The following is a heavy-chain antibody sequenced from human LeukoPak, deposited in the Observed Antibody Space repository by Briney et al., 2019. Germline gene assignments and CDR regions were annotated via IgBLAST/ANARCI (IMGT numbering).Heavy chain of an antibody. D-gene: IGHD2-8*02. Sequence: PGGSLRLSCAASGFTLSSFAMTWVRQAPGKGLEWVSTVSGSAGRTDYADSVKGRFTISRDNLKNTLYLQMNGLRAEDTAVYYCAKNRGHCVDGVCHNYYYMDVRGRGTTVIVSS. J-gene: IGHJ6*03. V-gene: IGHV3-23*01. CDR2: VSGSAGRT. CDR3: AKNRGHCVDGVCHNYYYMDV. CDR1: GFTLSSFA.